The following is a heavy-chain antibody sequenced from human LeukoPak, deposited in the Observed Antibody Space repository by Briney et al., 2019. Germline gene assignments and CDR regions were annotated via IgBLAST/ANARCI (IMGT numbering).Heavy chain of an antibody. CDR1: GFTFSSYG. CDR2: IRNDGSNR. Sequence: PGGSLGLSCAASGFTFSSYGMHWVRQAPGKGLEWVAFIRNDGSNRYYADSMKGRFTTSRDNSKNTLYLRMNSLRAEDTAVYYCAKDIGYSNNYYYMDVWGRGTTVTVSS. V-gene: IGHV3-30*02. J-gene: IGHJ6*03. CDR3: AKDIGYSNNYYYMDV. D-gene: IGHD4-11*01.